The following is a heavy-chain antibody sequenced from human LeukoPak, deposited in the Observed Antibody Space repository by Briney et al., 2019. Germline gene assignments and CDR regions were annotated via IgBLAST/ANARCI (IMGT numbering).Heavy chain of an antibody. CDR3: AGAGYYYDSSGYNWFDP. D-gene: IGHD3-22*01. V-gene: IGHV4-59*01. J-gene: IGHJ5*02. CDR2: IYYSGGT. CDR1: GGSISSYY. Sequence: SETLSLTCTVSGGSISSYYWSWIRQPPGKGLEWIGYIYYSGGTNYNPSLKSRVTISVDTSKNQFSLKLSSVTAADTAVYYCAGAGYYYDSSGYNWFDPWGQGTLVTVSS.